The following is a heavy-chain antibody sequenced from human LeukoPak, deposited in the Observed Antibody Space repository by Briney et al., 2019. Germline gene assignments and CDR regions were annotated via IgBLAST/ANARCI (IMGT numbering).Heavy chain of an antibody. CDR3: TKDLPIYCSGGSCYFDY. V-gene: IGHV3-30*02. J-gene: IGHJ4*02. CDR1: GFTFSNYG. D-gene: IGHD2-15*01. Sequence: GGSLRLSCAASGFTFSNYGMHWVRQAPGKGLEWVAFIRYDGSNKYYADSVKGRFTISRDNSKSTLYLQMSSLRAKDTAVYYCTKDLPIYCSGGSCYFDYWGQGTLVTVSS. CDR2: IRYDGSNK.